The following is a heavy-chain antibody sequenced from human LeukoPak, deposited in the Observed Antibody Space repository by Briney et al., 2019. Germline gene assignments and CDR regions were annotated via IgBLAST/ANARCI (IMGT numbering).Heavy chain of an antibody. J-gene: IGHJ4*02. CDR1: GFTFSSYW. D-gene: IGHD6-19*01. CDR2: VNTDGRST. CDR3: AKPYGSGYSYFDS. V-gene: IGHV3-74*01. Sequence: PGGSLRLYCAASGFTFSSYWMHWVRQAPGKGLVWVSRVNTDGRSTSYADSVKGRFTISRDNAKNTLYLQMNSLRAEDTAVYYCAKPYGSGYSYFDSWGQGALLTVSS.